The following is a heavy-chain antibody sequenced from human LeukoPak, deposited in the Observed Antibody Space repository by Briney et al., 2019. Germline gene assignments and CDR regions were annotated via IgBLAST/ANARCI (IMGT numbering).Heavy chain of an antibody. J-gene: IGHJ4*02. CDR3: ARAVSSGYYNLYFDY. CDR2: IRYDGSNK. CDR1: GFTFSSYG. V-gene: IGHV3-30*02. D-gene: IGHD3-3*01. Sequence: GGSLRLSCAASGFTFSSYGMHWVRQAPGKGLEWVAFIRYDGSNKYYADSVKGRFTISRDNAKNSLYLQMNSLRAEDTAVYYCARAVSSGYYNLYFDYWGQGTLVTVSS.